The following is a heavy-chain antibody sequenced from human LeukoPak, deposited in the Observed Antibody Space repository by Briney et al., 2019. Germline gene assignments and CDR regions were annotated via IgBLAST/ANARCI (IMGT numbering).Heavy chain of an antibody. Sequence: GASVKVSCKASGYTFTGYYMHWVRQAPGPGLEWIGRINPNSGGTNYAQKFQGRVTMTRDTSISTAYMELSRLRSDDTAVYYCARDYDFWSGYFNDAFDIWGQGTMVTVSS. V-gene: IGHV1-2*06. J-gene: IGHJ3*02. CDR1: GYTFTGYY. CDR3: ARDYDFWSGYFNDAFDI. D-gene: IGHD3-3*01. CDR2: INPNSGGT.